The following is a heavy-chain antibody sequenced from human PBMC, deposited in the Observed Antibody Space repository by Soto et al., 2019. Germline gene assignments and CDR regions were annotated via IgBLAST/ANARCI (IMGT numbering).Heavy chain of an antibody. CDR3: AKDEVLVEVVARDYYGMDV. D-gene: IGHD2-15*01. V-gene: IGHV3-30*18. J-gene: IGHJ6*02. Sequence: QVQLVESGGGVVQPGRSLRLSCAASGFTFSSYGMHWVRQAPGKGLEWVALILYDGKKNYYADSVKGRFTISRDNSKNTLYLQMNSLRAADTAVYYCAKDEVLVEVVARDYYGMDVWGQGTTVTVSS. CDR1: GFTFSSYG. CDR2: ILYDGKKN.